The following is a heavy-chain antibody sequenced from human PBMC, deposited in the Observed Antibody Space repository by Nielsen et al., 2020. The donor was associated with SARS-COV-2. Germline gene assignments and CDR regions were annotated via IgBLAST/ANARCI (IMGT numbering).Heavy chain of an antibody. CDR2: IRSYTFDGTT. Sequence: GGSLRLSCTASEFIFNDYTLTWFRQVPGKGLEWVGFIRSYTFDGTTEYAASVKDRFTISRDDSKNIAYLQMNSLKTEDTAIYYCSRGNYGHAILFDYWGQGTLVTVSS. CDR3: SRGNYGHAILFDY. V-gene: IGHV3-49*03. J-gene: IGHJ4*02. D-gene: IGHD1-7*01. CDR1: EFIFNDYT.